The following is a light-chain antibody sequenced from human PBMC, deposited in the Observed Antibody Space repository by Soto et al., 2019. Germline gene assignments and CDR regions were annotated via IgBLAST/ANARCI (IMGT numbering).Light chain of an antibody. J-gene: IGKJ1*01. Sequence: DIPMTQSPSTLSASVGDRVTITCRASHSINRWLAWYHHKPGKAPKLLMSDASSLESGVPSRFSGSGSGTEFTLTISSLQPDDFATYYCQQYKTYPWTFGQGTKVEIK. CDR3: QQYKTYPWT. V-gene: IGKV1-5*01. CDR1: HSINRW. CDR2: DAS.